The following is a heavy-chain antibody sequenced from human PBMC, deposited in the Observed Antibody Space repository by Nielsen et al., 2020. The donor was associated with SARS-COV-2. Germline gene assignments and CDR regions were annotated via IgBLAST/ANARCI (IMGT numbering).Heavy chain of an antibody. CDR1: GFTFTSSA. J-gene: IGHJ6*02. V-gene: IGHV1-58*02. D-gene: IGHD3-10*01. CDR2: IVVGSGNT. Sequence: SVKVSCKASGFTFTSSAMQWVRQARGQRLEWIGWIVVGSGNTNYAQKFQERVTITRDMSTSTAYMELSSLRSEDTAVYYCAADLRVTMVRGLPNMDVWGQGTTATVSS. CDR3: AADLRVTMVRGLPNMDV.